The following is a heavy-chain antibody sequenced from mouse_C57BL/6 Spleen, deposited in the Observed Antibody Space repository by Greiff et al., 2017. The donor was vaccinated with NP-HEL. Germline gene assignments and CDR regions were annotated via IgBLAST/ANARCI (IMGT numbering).Heavy chain of an antibody. J-gene: IGHJ2*01. D-gene: IGHD2-4*01. CDR1: GFSLTSYA. CDR3: ARNGGYDYGEYFDY. CDR2: IWTGGGT. Sequence: VKLMESGPGLVAPSQSLSITCTVSGFSLTSYAISWVRQPPGKGLEWLGVIWTGGGTNYNSALKSRLSISKDNSKSQVFLKMNSLQTDDTARYYCARNGGYDYGEYFDYWGQGTTLTVSS. V-gene: IGHV2-9-1*01.